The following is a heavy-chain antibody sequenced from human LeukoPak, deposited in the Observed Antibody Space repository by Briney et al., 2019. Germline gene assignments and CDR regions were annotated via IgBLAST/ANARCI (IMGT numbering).Heavy chain of an antibody. V-gene: IGHV4-34*01. D-gene: IGHD2-15*01. CDR1: GGSFSGYY. Sequence: PSETLSLTCAVYGGSFSGYYWSWIRQPPGKGLEWIGEINHSGSTNYNPSLKSRVTIPVDTSKNQFSLKLSSVTAADTAVYYCANLGYCSGGSCTDAFDIWGQGTMVTVSS. J-gene: IGHJ3*02. CDR3: ANLGYCSGGSCTDAFDI. CDR2: INHSGST.